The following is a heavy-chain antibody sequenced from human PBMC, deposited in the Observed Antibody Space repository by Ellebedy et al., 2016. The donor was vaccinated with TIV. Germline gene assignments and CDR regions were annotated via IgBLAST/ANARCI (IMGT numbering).Heavy chain of an antibody. Sequence: AASVKVSCKASGYTFSNFFMHWVRQAPGQGLEWMGKINPSGGSTSNAHHLQGRISMTRDTSTSTVYMELSSRRSEDTAMYYCARSSFGNGYNGSIDYWGQGTLVTVSS. CDR1: GYTFSNFF. CDR2: INPSGGST. J-gene: IGHJ4*02. V-gene: IGHV1-46*01. CDR3: ARSSFGNGYNGSIDY. D-gene: IGHD3-3*01.